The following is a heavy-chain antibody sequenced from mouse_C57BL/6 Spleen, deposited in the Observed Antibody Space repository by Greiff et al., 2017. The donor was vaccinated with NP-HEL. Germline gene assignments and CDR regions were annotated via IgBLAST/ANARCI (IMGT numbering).Heavy chain of an antibody. D-gene: IGHD2-4*01. CDR3: APSYDLYFDY. CDR1: GYSFTSYY. CDR2: IYPGSGNT. J-gene: IGHJ2*01. Sequence: QVQLQQSGPELVKPGASVKISCKASGYSFTSYYIHWVKQRPGQGLEWIGWIYPGSGNTKYNEKFKGKATLTADTSSSTAYMQLSSLTSEDSAVYYCAPSYDLYFDYWGQGTTLTVSS. V-gene: IGHV1-66*01.